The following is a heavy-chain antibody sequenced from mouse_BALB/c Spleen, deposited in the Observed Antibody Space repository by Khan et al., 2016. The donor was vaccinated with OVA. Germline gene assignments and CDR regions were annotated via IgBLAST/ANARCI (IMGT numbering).Heavy chain of an antibody. J-gene: IGHJ4*01. CDR1: GYTFTNYG. V-gene: IGHV9-3-1*01. CDR3: ARPPYFSYTLDY. Sequence: VQLQESGPELKKPGETVKISCTASGYTFTNYGMNWVLQSPGKALKWMGWINTYTGEPTYADDFKGRFAFSLETSASPAFLQINNLKNEDTATYFCARPPYFSYTLDYWGQGTSVTVSS. D-gene: IGHD2-10*01. CDR2: INTYTGEP.